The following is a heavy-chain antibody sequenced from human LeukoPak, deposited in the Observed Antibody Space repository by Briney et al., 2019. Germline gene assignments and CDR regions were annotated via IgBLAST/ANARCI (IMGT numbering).Heavy chain of an antibody. CDR3: ARVYELREEDYYYYYMDV. CDR2: INSDGSST. D-gene: IGHD5/OR15-5a*01. V-gene: IGHV3-74*01. Sequence: GGSLRLSCAASGFTFSSYWMHWVRQAPGKGLVWVSRINSDGSSTSYADSVKGRFTISRDNAKNTLYLQMNSLRAADTALYYCARVYELREEDYYYYYMDVWGKGTTVTVSS. J-gene: IGHJ6*03. CDR1: GFTFSSYW.